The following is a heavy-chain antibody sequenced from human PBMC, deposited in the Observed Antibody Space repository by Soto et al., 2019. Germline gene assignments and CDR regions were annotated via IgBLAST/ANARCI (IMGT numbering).Heavy chain of an antibody. J-gene: IGHJ6*01. V-gene: IGHV3-21*01. CDR2: ISSSSSYI. D-gene: IGHD6-13*01. Sequence: GESLKISCAASGFTFSSYSMNWVRQAPGKGLEWVSSISSSSSYIYYADSVKGRFTISRDNAKNSLYLQMNSLRAEDTAVYYCARVGSSSWKPGCVGMDVWGQGNTVTVSS. CDR3: ARVGSSSWKPGCVGMDV. CDR1: GFTFSSYS.